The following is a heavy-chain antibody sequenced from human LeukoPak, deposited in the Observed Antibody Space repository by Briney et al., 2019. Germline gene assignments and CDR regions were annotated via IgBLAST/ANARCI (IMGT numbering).Heavy chain of an antibody. V-gene: IGHV4-38-2*02. D-gene: IGHD5-12*01. J-gene: IGHJ3*02. CDR3: ARQDDIVATIDAFDI. CDR1: GYSISSGYY. CDR2: IYHSGST. Sequence: SETLSLTCTVSGYSISSGYYWCWIRQPPGKVLEWIGSIYHSGSTYYKPSLKSRVTISVDRSKNQVSLKLSSVTAADTAVYYCARQDDIVATIDAFDIWGQGTMVTVSS.